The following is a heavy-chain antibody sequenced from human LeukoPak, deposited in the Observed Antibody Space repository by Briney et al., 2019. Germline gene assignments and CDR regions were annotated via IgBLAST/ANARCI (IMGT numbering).Heavy chain of an antibody. D-gene: IGHD5-12*01. Sequence: PGGSLRFSCAASGFTFSTYEMNWVRQAPGKGLEWVSYISSSGSTTYYADSVKGRFTISRDNARNSLYLQMNSLRAEDTAVYYCARDTPGGYDYVFDYWGQGTLVTVSS. CDR2: ISSSGSTT. CDR3: ARDTPGGYDYVFDY. CDR1: GFTFSTYE. V-gene: IGHV3-48*03. J-gene: IGHJ4*02.